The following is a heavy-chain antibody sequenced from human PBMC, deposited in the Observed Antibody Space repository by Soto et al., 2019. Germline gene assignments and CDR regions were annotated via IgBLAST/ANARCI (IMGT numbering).Heavy chain of an antibody. CDR2: INDRGSI. Sequence: QVQLQQWGAGPLRPLETLSLTCGVSGGSFSGYYWAWVRQSPGKGLEWIGEINDRGSINYNPSLKSRVSISVDTSKNHYSLNLRSVTAADTAVYYCARESHDILTGPPWVWYFDLWGRGNLVTV. V-gene: IGHV4-34*01. CDR1: GGSFSGYY. J-gene: IGHJ2*01. D-gene: IGHD3-9*01. CDR3: ARESHDILTGPPWVWYFDL.